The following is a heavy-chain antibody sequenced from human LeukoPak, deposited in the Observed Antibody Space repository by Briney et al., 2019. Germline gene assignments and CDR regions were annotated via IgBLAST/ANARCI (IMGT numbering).Heavy chain of an antibody. J-gene: IGHJ4*02. CDR2: ISYDGGKR. Sequence: PGRSLRLSCAASGFNFMTYGMHWVRQAPGKGLEWVAFISYDGGKRFFGESVKGRFTIARDNSKNTLYLQMNSLRAEDTAVYYCARDHYYYDSSGYYMGGFDYWGQGTLVTVSS. D-gene: IGHD3-22*01. V-gene: IGHV3-30*03. CDR3: ARDHYYYDSSGYYMGGFDY. CDR1: GFNFMTYG.